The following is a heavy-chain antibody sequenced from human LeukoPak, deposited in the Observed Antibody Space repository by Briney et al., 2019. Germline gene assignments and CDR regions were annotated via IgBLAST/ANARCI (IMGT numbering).Heavy chain of an antibody. V-gene: IGHV4-59*08. Sequence: PSETLSLTCAVYGGSFSDYYWSWIRQPPGKGLEWIGYIYYSGSTNYNPSLKSRVTISVDTSKNQFSLKLGSVTAADTAVYYCARHVMGAPDYWGQGTLVTVSS. CDR2: IYYSGST. D-gene: IGHD1-26*01. CDR1: GGSFSDYY. CDR3: ARHVMGAPDY. J-gene: IGHJ4*02.